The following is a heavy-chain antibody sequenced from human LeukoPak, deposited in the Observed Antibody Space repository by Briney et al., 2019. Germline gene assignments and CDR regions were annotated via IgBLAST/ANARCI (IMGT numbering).Heavy chain of an antibody. CDR3: ARDRAYGSGSYNNWFDP. CDR1: GGSISSYY. V-gene: IGHV4-59*01. CDR2: IYYSGST. J-gene: IGHJ5*02. Sequence: SETLSLTCTVSGGSISSYYWSWIRQPPGKGLEWIGYIYYSGSTNYNPSLKSRVTISVDTSKNQFSLKLSSVTAADTAVYYCARDRAYGSGSYNNWFDPWGQGTLVTVSS. D-gene: IGHD3-10*01.